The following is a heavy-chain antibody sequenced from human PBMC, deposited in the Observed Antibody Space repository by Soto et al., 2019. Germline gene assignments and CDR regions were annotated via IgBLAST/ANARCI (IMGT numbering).Heavy chain of an antibody. CDR2: MSYDGSDK. Sequence: PGGSLRLSCAASGFTFSSYRMHWVRQAPGKGLEWVAIMSYDGSDKYYADSVKGRFTVSRDNSKNTLYLQMNSLRADDTAVYYCARTSYDSSGYYEYWGQGTPVTVSS. CDR1: GFTFSSYR. CDR3: ARTSYDSSGYYEY. J-gene: IGHJ4*02. V-gene: IGHV3-30-3*01. D-gene: IGHD3-22*01.